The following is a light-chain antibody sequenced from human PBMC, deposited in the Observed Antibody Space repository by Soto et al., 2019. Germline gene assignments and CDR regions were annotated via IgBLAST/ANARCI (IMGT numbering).Light chain of an antibody. CDR3: SSYAGSNNWV. J-gene: IGLJ3*02. CDR1: SSDIGDYNY. CDR2: EVS. Sequence: QSALTQPPSASGSPGQSVTISCTGTSSDIGDYNYVSWYQQHPGKAPKLMIYEVSKRPSGVPERFSGSKSGNTASLSVSGLQAEDEADYYCSSYAGSNNWVFGGGTKFTVL. V-gene: IGLV2-8*01.